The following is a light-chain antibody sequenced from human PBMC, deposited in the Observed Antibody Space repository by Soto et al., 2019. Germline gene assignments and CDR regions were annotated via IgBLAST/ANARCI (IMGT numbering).Light chain of an antibody. Sequence: QSLLTQPPSASGTPGQRVTISCSGSGSSIGTNTVNWYRQLPGTAPKLLIYGNNQRPSGVPDRFSGSKSGTSASLGISGLQSEDEADYYCAAWHGSLNNVLFGGGTKLTVL. CDR1: GSSIGTNT. CDR2: GNN. V-gene: IGLV1-44*01. CDR3: AAWHGSLNNVL. J-gene: IGLJ2*01.